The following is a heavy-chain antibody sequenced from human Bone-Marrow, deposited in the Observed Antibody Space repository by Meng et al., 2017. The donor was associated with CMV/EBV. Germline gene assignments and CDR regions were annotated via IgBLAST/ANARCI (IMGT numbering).Heavy chain of an antibody. Sequence: GGSLRLSCAASGFPFINAWMNWVRQAPGKGLEWVGRFKSKTDGGTTDYAAPVKGRFILSRDDSKNTLYRQMNSLKSEDTAVYYCTTTYFYGSGAGALDIWGQGTKVTVSS. CDR3: TTTYFYGSGAGALDI. CDR1: GFPFINAW. J-gene: IGHJ3*02. CDR2: FKSKTDGGTT. D-gene: IGHD3-10*01. V-gene: IGHV3-15*01.